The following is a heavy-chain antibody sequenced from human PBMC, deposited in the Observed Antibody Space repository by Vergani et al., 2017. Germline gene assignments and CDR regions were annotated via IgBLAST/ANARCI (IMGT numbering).Heavy chain of an antibody. CDR3: ARVGVVVVAAGHFDY. CDR2: IYYSGST. V-gene: IGHV4-61*01. CDR1: GGSVSSGSYY. D-gene: IGHD2-15*01. Sequence: QVQLQESGPGLVKPSETLSLTCTVSGGSVSSGSYYWSWIRQPPGKGLEWIGYIYYSGSTNYNPSLKSRVTISVDTSKNQFSLKLSCVTAADTAVYYCARVGVVVVAAGHFDYWGQGTLVTVSS. J-gene: IGHJ4*02.